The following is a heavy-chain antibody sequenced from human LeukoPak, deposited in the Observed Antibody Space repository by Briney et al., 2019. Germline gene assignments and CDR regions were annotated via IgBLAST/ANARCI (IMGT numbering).Heavy chain of an antibody. CDR3: ARDLSTLDWLLYYFDY. Sequence: GGSLRLSCAASGFTFSSYTMTWVRQAPGKGLEWVSTISGSGGSTYYADSVKGRFTISRDNSKNTLYLQMNSLRAEDTAVYYCARDLSTLDWLLYYFDYWGQGTLVTVSS. V-gene: IGHV3-23*01. CDR2: ISGSGGST. J-gene: IGHJ4*02. D-gene: IGHD3-9*01. CDR1: GFTFSSYT.